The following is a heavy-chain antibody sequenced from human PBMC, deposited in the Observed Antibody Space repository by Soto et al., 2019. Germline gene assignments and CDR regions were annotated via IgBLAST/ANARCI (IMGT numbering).Heavy chain of an antibody. V-gene: IGHV3-43*01. J-gene: IGHJ6*02. Sequence: GGSLILSCAASGFTFDDYTMHWVRQAPGKGLEWVSLISWDGGSTYYADSVKGRFTISRDNSKNSLYLQMNSLRTEDTALYYCAKDGNGEGLGADYYGMDVWGQGTTVTVSS. CDR3: AKDGNGEGLGADYYGMDV. CDR1: GFTFDDYT. D-gene: IGHD4-17*01. CDR2: ISWDGGST.